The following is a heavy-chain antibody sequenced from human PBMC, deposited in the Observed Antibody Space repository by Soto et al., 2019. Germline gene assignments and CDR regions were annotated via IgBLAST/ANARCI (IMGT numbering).Heavy chain of an antibody. Sequence: QVQLVESGGGVVQPGRSLRLSCAASGFTFSSYGMHWVRQAPGKGLEWVAVIWYDGSNKYYADSVKGRFTISRDNSKNTLYLQMNSLRAEDTAVYYCATSYYYGWYSFDYWGQGTLVTVSS. CDR1: GFTFSSYG. J-gene: IGHJ4*02. V-gene: IGHV3-33*01. D-gene: IGHD3-10*01. CDR2: IWYDGSNK. CDR3: ATSYYYGWYSFDY.